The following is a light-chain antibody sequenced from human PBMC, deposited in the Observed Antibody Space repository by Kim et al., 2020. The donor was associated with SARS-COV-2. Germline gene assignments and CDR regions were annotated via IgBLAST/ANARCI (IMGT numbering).Light chain of an antibody. Sequence: DIQMTQSPSTLSASVGDRVTITCRASQSISSWLAWYQQKPGKAPKLLIYKASNLESGVPSRFSGSGSGTEFTLTISSLQPDDFATYYCQQYNSYSRTFGQGTKLEI. CDR1: QSISSW. J-gene: IGKJ2*01. CDR3: QQYNSYSRT. V-gene: IGKV1-5*03. CDR2: KAS.